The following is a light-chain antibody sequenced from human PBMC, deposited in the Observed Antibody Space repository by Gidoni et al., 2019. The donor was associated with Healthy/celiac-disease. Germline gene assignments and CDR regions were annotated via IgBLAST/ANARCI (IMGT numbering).Light chain of an antibody. Sequence: DIHMPQSPSSLSASVGDRVTITCQASQDISNYLNWYQQKPGKAPKLLIYDASNLETGVPSRFSGSGSGTDFTFTISSLQPEDIATYYCQQYDNPALTFGGGTKVEIK. CDR3: QQYDNPALT. CDR1: QDISNY. CDR2: DAS. V-gene: IGKV1-33*01. J-gene: IGKJ4*01.